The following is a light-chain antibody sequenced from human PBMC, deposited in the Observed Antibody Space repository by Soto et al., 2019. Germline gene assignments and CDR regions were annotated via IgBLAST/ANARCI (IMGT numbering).Light chain of an antibody. V-gene: IGLV2-23*01. CDR2: EGS. Sequence: QSALTKPASVSGSPGQSITISCTGTSNDVGSYNLVSWYQQHPGKAPKLMIYEGSKRPSGVSNRFSGSKSGNTASLTISGLQAEDEADYHCCSYAGSSTYVVFGGGTKLTVL. CDR3: CSYAGSSTYVV. CDR1: SNDVGSYNL. J-gene: IGLJ2*01.